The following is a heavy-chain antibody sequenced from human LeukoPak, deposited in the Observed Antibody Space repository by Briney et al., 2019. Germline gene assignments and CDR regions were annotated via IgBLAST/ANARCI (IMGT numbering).Heavy chain of an antibody. V-gene: IGHV3-13*01. CDR2: IGTAGDT. CDR1: GFTFSSYD. CDR3: ARAYGSGTTGYYYYGMDV. J-gene: IGHJ6*02. D-gene: IGHD3-10*01. Sequence: LPGGSLRLSCAASGFTFSSYDMHWVRHATGKGLEWVSAIGTAGDTYYPGSVKGRFTISRENAKNSLYLQMNSLRAGDTAVYYCARAYGSGTTGYYYYGMDVWGQGTTVTVSS.